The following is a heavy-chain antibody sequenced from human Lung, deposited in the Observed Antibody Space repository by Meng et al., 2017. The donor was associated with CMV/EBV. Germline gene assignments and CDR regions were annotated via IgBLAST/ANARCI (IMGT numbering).Heavy chain of an antibody. CDR1: GGTFSSYA. J-gene: IGHJ3*02. CDR2: IITIFGTA. V-gene: IGHV1-69*05. CDR3: ASRGEVNGAFDI. Sequence: SXXIFXKASGGTFSSYAISWARQAPGQGLEWMGGIITIFGTANYSQKFQGRVTITTDESTSTAYMELSSLRSEDTAVYYCASRGEVNGAFDIWGQGTMVTVSS. D-gene: IGHD2-8*01.